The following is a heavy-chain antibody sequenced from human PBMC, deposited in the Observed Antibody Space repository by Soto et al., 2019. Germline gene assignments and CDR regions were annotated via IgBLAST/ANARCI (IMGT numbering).Heavy chain of an antibody. V-gene: IGHV4-30-2*01. CDR3: ARAPGSGSYYDNWFDP. D-gene: IGHD3-10*01. Sequence: PSETLSLTCAVSGGSISSGGYSWSWIRQPPGKGLEWIGYIYHSGSTYYNPSLKSRVTISVDRSKNQFSLKLSSVTAADTAVYYCARAPGSGSYYDNWFDPWGQGTLVTVSS. CDR2: IYHSGST. CDR1: GGSISSGGYS. J-gene: IGHJ5*02.